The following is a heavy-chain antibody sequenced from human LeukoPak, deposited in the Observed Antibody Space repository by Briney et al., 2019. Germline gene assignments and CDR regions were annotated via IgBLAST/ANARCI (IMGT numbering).Heavy chain of an antibody. J-gene: IGHJ5*02. CDR3: ARDGSGTRHNWFAP. CDR1: GSSISSSRYY. Sequence: TPSETLSLTCTVSGSSISSSRYYWGWIRQPPGKGLEWIGSIYYSGGTSYNPSLKSRVTISVDTSKNQFSLKLSSVTAADTAVYYCARDGSGTRHNWFAPWGQGTLVTVSS. D-gene: IGHD1/OR15-1a*01. V-gene: IGHV4-39*07. CDR2: IYYSGGT.